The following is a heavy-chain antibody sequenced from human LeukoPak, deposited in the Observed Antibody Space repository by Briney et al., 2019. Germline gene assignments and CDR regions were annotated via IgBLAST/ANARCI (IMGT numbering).Heavy chain of an antibody. CDR2: IYYSGST. J-gene: IGHJ4*02. D-gene: IGHD3-22*01. Sequence: SETLSLTCTVSGGSINDYYWSWIRQPPGKGLKWIGYIYYSGSTNYNPSLKSRVTISVDTSKNQFSLKLSSVTAADTAVYYCARAYYYDSSGYLPLDYWGQGTLVTVSS. V-gene: IGHV4-59*01. CDR3: ARAYYYDSSGYLPLDY. CDR1: GGSINDYY.